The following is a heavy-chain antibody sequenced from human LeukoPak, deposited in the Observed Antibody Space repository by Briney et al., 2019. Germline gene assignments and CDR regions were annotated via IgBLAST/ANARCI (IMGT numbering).Heavy chain of an antibody. CDR2: IKSQTEGGTT. Sequence: TGGSLRLSSAASGFTFSNAWMTWVRQAPGKGLEWVGRIKSQTEGGTTKYTAPVKRIFTISRAESKNTLYLQMNSLKTEDTAVYYRTTEYYYTSPSWGQGTLVTVSS. CDR1: GFTFSNAW. D-gene: IGHD3-22*01. J-gene: IGHJ5*02. CDR3: TTEYYYTSPS. V-gene: IGHV3-15*01.